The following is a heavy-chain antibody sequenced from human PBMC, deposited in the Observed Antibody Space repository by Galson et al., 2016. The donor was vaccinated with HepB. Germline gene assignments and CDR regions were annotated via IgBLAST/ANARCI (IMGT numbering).Heavy chain of an antibody. V-gene: IGHV3-53*01. Sequence: SLRLSCAVSGLIISTNYMSWVRQAPGSGLEWVSVIYGGGSTFYADSVKGRFTISRDNSKNTVYLQMNSLAAEDTGVYYCTTRYSWNFWGDFWGQGTLVTVSS. D-gene: IGHD2-2*02. CDR1: GLIISTNY. J-gene: IGHJ4*02. CDR2: IYGGGST. CDR3: TTRYSWNFWGDF.